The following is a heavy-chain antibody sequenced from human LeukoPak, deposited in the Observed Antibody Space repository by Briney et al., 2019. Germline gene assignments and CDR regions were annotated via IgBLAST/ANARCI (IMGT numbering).Heavy chain of an antibody. Sequence: GASVKVSRKASGYTFSSYGISWVRQAPGQGLEWMGWISAYNGNTKYVQKLQGRVTMTTDTSTSTAYMELRSLRSDDTAVYYCARVQGYSSGWYYYYMDVWGKGTTVTVSS. J-gene: IGHJ6*03. D-gene: IGHD6-19*01. CDR1: GYTFSSYG. CDR3: ARVQGYSSGWYYYYMDV. CDR2: ISAYNGNT. V-gene: IGHV1-18*01.